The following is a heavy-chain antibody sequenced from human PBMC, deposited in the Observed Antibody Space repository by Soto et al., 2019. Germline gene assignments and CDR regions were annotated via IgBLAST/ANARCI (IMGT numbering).Heavy chain of an antibody. CDR3: AKSNGSYSHRKYYFDY. V-gene: IGHV3-23*01. CDR1: GFTFSSYA. D-gene: IGHD1-26*01. J-gene: IGHJ4*02. Sequence: EVQLLESGGGLVQPGGSLRLSCAASGFTFSSYAMSWVRQAPGKGLEWVSAISGSGGSTYYADSVKGRFTISRDNSKNTLYLQMNRLRAEDTAVYYCAKSNGSYSHRKYYFDYWGQGTLVTVSS. CDR2: ISGSGGST.